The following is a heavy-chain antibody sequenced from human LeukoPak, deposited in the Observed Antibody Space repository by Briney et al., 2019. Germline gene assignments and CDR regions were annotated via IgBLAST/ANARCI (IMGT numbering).Heavy chain of an antibody. CDR2: IYYSGST. J-gene: IGHJ1*01. V-gene: IGHV4-59*08. Sequence: SETLSLTCTVSGGSTSYYYWSWIRQAPGKGLEWIGYIYYSGSTNYNPSLKSRVTISVDTSKNQFSLKPSSVTAADTAVYHCARHGRGSRPFQHWGQGTLVTVSS. CDR1: GGSTSYYY. D-gene: IGHD6-19*01. CDR3: ARHGRGSRPFQH.